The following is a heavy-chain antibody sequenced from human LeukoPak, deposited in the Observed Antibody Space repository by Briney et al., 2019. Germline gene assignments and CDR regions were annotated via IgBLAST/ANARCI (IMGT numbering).Heavy chain of an antibody. V-gene: IGHV3-13*01. CDR3: ASSPAYSSSWYAIDN. J-gene: IGHJ4*02. CDR2: IGTAGDT. CDR1: GCTFSNYD. D-gene: IGHD6-13*01. Sequence: PGGSLTLSCAASGCTFSNYDMHWVRQAAGKGLEWVAGIGTAGDTYYPASVKGRFTISRENAKSSLSLQINSLSAGDTAVYYCASSPAYSSSWYAIDNWGQGTLVTVSS.